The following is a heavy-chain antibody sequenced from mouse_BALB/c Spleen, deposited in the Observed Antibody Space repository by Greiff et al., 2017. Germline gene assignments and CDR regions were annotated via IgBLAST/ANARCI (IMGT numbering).Heavy chain of an antibody. D-gene: IGHD4-1*01. CDR1: GFAFSSYD. Sequence: EVMLVESGGGLVKPGGSLKLSCAASGFAFSSYDMSWVRQTPEKRLEWVAYISSGGGSTYYPDTVKGRFTISRDNAKNTLYLQMSSLKSEDTAMYYCARQLGRNFDYWGQGTTLTVSS. CDR3: ARQLGRNFDY. V-gene: IGHV5-12-1*01. J-gene: IGHJ2*01. CDR2: ISSGGGST.